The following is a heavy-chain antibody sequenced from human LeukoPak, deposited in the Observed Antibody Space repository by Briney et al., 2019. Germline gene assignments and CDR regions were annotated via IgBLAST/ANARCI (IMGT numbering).Heavy chain of an antibody. D-gene: IGHD4-17*01. CDR2: IYYSGSI. CDR1: GGSISSSTYF. Sequence: SETLSLTCTVSGGSISSSTYFWGWIRQPPGKGLEWIGTIYYSGSIYYNPSLKSRVTISVDSSKNQFSLKLSSVTAEDTAVYYCARFVLDDYGDYYFDSWGQGTLVTVSS. J-gene: IGHJ4*02. CDR3: ARFVLDDYGDYYFDS. V-gene: IGHV4-39*07.